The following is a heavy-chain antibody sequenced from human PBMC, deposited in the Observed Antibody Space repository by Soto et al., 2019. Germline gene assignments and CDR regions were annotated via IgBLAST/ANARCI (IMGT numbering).Heavy chain of an antibody. J-gene: IGHJ4*02. Sequence: QVQLVESGGGVVQPGRSLRLSCAASGFTFSSYGMHWVRQAPGKGLEWVAVISYDGSNKYYADSVKGRFTISRDNSKNTLYLQMNSLRAEDTDVYYCANWNPDYWGQGTLVTVSS. CDR1: GFTFSSYG. D-gene: IGHD1-1*01. CDR3: ANWNPDY. V-gene: IGHV3-30*18. CDR2: ISYDGSNK.